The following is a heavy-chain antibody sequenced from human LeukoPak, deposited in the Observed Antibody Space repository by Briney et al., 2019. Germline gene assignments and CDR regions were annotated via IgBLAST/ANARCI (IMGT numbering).Heavy chain of an antibody. V-gene: IGHV4-39*01. CDR1: GGPISSSSYY. D-gene: IGHD2-2*02. Sequence: SETLSLTCTVSGGPISSSSYYWGWIRQPPGKGLEWIGCIYYSGSTYYNPSLKSRVTISVDASKNQFSLKLSSVTAADTAVYYCARHGGRYQLLYLEFDYWGQGTLVTVSS. CDR2: IYYSGST. CDR3: ARHGGRYQLLYLEFDY. J-gene: IGHJ4*02.